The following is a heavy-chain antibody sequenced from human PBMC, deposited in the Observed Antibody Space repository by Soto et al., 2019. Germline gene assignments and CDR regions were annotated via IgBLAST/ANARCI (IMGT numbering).Heavy chain of an antibody. Sequence: QITLKESGPTLVKPTQTLTLTCTVSGFSVSARGVGVGWIRQPPGKALEWLGIIYWNDDKPYSPSLKSRLTILKAPYKNQLVLTLTTMDPVDTGTYYCAHSPWGAAPDYWGQGTPVTVSS. CDR1: GFSVSARGVG. CDR2: IYWNDDK. CDR3: AHSPWGAAPDY. D-gene: IGHD3-16*01. J-gene: IGHJ4*02. V-gene: IGHV2-5*01.